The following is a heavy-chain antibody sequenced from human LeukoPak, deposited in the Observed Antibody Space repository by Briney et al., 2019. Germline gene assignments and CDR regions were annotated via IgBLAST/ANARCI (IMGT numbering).Heavy chain of an antibody. Sequence: ASVKVSCKASGYTFTSYGISWVRQAPGQGLEWMGWISAYNGNTNYAQKLQGRVTMTTDTSTSTAYMELRSLRSDDTAVYYCAIENAVPLWFGELFPWGQGTLVTVSS. V-gene: IGHV1-18*01. CDR3: AIENAVPLWFGELFP. J-gene: IGHJ5*02. D-gene: IGHD3-10*01. CDR2: ISAYNGNT. CDR1: GYTFTSYG.